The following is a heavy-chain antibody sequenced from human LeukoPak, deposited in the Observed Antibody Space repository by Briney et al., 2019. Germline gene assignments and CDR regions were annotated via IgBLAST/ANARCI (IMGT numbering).Heavy chain of an antibody. Sequence: GASVKVSCKASGYTFTSYGISWVRQAPGQGLEWMGWISAYNGNTNYAQKLQGRVTMTTDTSTSTAYMELRSLRSEGTAVYYCATDKETQLALDYWGQGTLVTVSS. CDR1: GYTFTSYG. V-gene: IGHV1-18*01. CDR3: ATDKETQLALDY. D-gene: IGHD3-3*02. CDR2: ISAYNGNT. J-gene: IGHJ4*02.